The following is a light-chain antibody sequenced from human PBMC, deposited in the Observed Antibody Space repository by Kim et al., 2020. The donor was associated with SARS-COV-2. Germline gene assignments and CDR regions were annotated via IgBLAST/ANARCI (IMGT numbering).Light chain of an antibody. CDR2: RAS. Sequence: ATINGKSSKSGLNSSNNKNYLAGDQQKTGQHPKLLIYRASTRESGVPDRVSGSGSGTDFTLTISSLQAEDVAVYYCQKYYSTPWTCGQGTKVDIK. J-gene: IGKJ1*01. CDR3: QKYYSTPWT. V-gene: IGKV4-1*01. CDR1: KSGLNSSNNKNY.